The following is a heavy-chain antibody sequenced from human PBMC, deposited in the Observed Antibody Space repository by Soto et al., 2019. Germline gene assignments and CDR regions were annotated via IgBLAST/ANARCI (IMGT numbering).Heavy chain of an antibody. CDR3: ATALYGTTVTFCSY. Sequence: ASVKVSCKVSGYTLTELSMHWVRQAPGKGLEWMGGFDPEDGETIYARKFQGRVTMTEDTSTDTAYMELSSLRSEDTAVYYCATALYGTTVTFCSYWGQGTLVTVSS. CDR1: GYTLTELS. V-gene: IGHV1-24*01. CDR2: FDPEDGET. D-gene: IGHD4-17*01. J-gene: IGHJ4*02.